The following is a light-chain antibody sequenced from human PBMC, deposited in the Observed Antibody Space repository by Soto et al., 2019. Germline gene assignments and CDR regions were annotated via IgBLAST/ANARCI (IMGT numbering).Light chain of an antibody. CDR2: TAS. Sequence: DIQMTQSPSSLSASLGDRVTITCRASENIDTYLNWYQQKPGKAPNLLIYTASSLESGVPSRFSGSGSGTDFTLAISSLQPEDFATYFCQQSYSRPRTFGQGTKVDIK. CDR3: QQSYSRPRT. V-gene: IGKV1-39*01. J-gene: IGKJ1*01. CDR1: ENIDTY.